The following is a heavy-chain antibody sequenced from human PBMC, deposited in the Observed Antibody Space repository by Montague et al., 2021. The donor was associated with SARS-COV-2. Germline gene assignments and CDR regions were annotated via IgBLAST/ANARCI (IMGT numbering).Heavy chain of an antibody. J-gene: IGHJ5*02. CDR1: CGSISSYY. Sequence: SETLSLTCSVSCGSISSYYWSWIRQSPGKGLEWIGYIFHSGITDYNPFLKSRVTISVDMSKNQFSLQLNSVTAADSAFYYCARTEYNWNDWFDPWGQGTLVTVSS. V-gene: IGHV4-59*13. CDR2: IFHSGIT. D-gene: IGHD1-20*01. CDR3: ARTEYNWNDWFDP.